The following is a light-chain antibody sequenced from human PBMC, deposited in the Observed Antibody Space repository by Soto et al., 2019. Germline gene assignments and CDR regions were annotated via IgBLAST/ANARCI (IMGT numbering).Light chain of an antibody. J-gene: IGKJ4*01. V-gene: IGKV1-5*03. CDR1: QSISSW. CDR2: KAS. Sequence: DIQMTQSPSTLSASVGDRVTITCRASQSISSWLAWYQQKPGKAPKLLIYKASSLESGVPSRFSGSGSGTEFTLTINSLQPDDFATYYCQQHDSYPLTFGGGTKVDI. CDR3: QQHDSYPLT.